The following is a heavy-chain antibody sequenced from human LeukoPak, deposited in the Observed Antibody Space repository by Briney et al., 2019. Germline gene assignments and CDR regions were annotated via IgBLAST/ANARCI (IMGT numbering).Heavy chain of an antibody. CDR2: IYSGGST. J-gene: IGHJ4*02. Sequence: GGSLRLSCAASGFTVSSNYMSWVRQAPGKGLEWVSVIYSGGSTYYADSVKGRFTISRDDSKNTLYLQMNSLKTEDTAVYYCTSGPSGWYDFDYWGQGTLVTVSS. CDR3: TSGPSGWYDFDY. V-gene: IGHV3-66*01. CDR1: GFTVSSNY. D-gene: IGHD6-19*01.